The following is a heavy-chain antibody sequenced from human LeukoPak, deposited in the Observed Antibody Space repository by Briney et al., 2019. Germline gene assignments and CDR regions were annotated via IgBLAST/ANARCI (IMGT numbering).Heavy chain of an antibody. CDR2: ISPSATTI. Sequence: TGGSLRLSCAASAFTFSGYSMNWVRQAPGKGLEWVSYISPSATTIYYADSVKGRFTISRDNAKNSLYPQMNSLRAEDTAVYYCAREYSSSSGRSFDYWGQGTLVTVSS. J-gene: IGHJ4*02. CDR3: AREYSSSSGRSFDY. CDR1: AFTFSGYS. V-gene: IGHV3-48*01. D-gene: IGHD6-6*01.